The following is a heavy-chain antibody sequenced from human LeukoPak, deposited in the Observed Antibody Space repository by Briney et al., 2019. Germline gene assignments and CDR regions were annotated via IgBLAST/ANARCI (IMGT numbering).Heavy chain of an antibody. Sequence: GGSLRLSCAGSGFTFTSYAMIWVRQAPGKGLEWASSITGSGGSKYYADSVKDRFTISRDNSENTLYLQMNSLRAEDTAVYYCAKVTVTGTRGFDYWGQGTLVTVSS. D-gene: IGHD6-19*01. J-gene: IGHJ4*02. CDR3: AKVTVTGTRGFDY. V-gene: IGHV3-23*01. CDR1: GFTFTSYA. CDR2: ITGSGGSK.